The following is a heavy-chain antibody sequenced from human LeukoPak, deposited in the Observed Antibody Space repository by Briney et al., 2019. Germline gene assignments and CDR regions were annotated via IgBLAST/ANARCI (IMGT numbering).Heavy chain of an antibody. D-gene: IGHD3-22*01. CDR1: GGSFSGYY. J-gene: IGHJ3*02. CDR2: INHSGST. CDR3: ARDWGDYYDSSGPFDI. V-gene: IGHV4-34*01. Sequence: SETLSLTCAVYGGSFSGYYWSWIRQPPGKGLQWIGEINHSGSTNYNPSLKSRVTISVDTSKNQFSLKLSSVTAADTAVYYCARDWGDYYDSSGPFDIWGQGTMVTVSS.